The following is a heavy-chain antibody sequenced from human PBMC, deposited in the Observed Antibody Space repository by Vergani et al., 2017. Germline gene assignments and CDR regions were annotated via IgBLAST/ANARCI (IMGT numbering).Heavy chain of an antibody. D-gene: IGHD3-22*01. V-gene: IGHV1-69*13. Sequence: QGQLAQSGAEVKKPGSSVKVSCKASGGTFSSNSISWVRQAPGQGLEWMGRIIPIFGTTSYAQKFQGRVTILADESTSTAYMELGSLRSEDTAVYYCTRGWYYDSISYWAYWGQGTLVTASS. CDR2: IIPIFGTT. CDR3: TRGWYYDSISYWAY. CDR1: GGTFSSNS. J-gene: IGHJ4*02.